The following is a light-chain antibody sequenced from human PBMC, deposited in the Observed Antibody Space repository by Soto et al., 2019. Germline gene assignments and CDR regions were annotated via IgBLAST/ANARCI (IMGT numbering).Light chain of an antibody. V-gene: IGKV1-39*01. CDR2: AAS. CDR3: QQSYSTPRT. J-gene: IGKJ2*01. CDR1: QSISSS. Sequence: DIQMTQSPSSLSASVGDRVTITCRASQSISSSLNWYQQKPGKAPKVLIYAASSLQSGVPSRFSGSGSGTDFTLTISSLQPDDFVTYYCQQSYSTPRTFGEGTKLEI.